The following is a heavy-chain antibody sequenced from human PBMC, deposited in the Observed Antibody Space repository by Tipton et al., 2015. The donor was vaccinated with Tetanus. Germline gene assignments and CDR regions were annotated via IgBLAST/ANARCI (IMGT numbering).Heavy chain of an antibody. J-gene: IGHJ6*02. CDR1: GYTFTGYY. Sequence: QSGAEVKKPGASVKVSCKASGYTFTGYYMHWVRQAPGQGLEWMGWINPNSGGTNYAQKFQGRVTMTRDTSISTAYMELSRLRSDDTAVYYCARDRCSGGSCYSGDVYYYYYGMDVWGQGTTVTVSS. CDR2: INPNSGGT. CDR3: ARDRCSGGSCYSGDVYYYYYGMDV. V-gene: IGHV1-2*02. D-gene: IGHD2-15*01.